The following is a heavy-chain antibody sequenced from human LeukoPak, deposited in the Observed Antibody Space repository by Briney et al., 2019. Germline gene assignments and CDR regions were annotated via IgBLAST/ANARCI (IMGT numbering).Heavy chain of an antibody. D-gene: IGHD3-10*01. J-gene: IGHJ4*02. CDR2: ISSSSSTI. V-gene: IGHV3-48*04. Sequence: PGGSLRLSCAASGFTFSSYSMNWVRQAPGKGLEWVSYISSSSSTIYYADSVKGRFTISRDNAKNSLYLQMNSLRAEDTAVYYCARLQGLYGSGSFDYWGQGTLVTVSS. CDR3: ARLQGLYGSGSFDY. CDR1: GFTFSSYS.